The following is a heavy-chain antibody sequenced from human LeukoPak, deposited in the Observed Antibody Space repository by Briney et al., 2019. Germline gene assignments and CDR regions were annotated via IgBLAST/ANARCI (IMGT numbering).Heavy chain of an antibody. CDR2: IYYSGST. CDR3: ARVVITNLIDY. Sequence: PSETLSLTCTVSGGSISSSSYYWGWIRQPPGKGLEWIGSIYYSGSTYYNPSLKSRVTISVDTSKNQFSLKLSSVTAADTAVYYCARVVITNLIDYWGQGTLVTVSS. J-gene: IGHJ4*02. V-gene: IGHV4-39*07. D-gene: IGHD3-22*01. CDR1: GGSISSSSYY.